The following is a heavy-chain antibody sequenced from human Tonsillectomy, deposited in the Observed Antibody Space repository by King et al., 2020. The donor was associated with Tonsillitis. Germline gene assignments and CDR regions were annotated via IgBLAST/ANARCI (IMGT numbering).Heavy chain of an antibody. CDR1: GFTFSSYS. Sequence: VQLVESGGGLVQPGGSLRLSCAASGFTFSSYSMNWVRQAPGKGLEWISYINISSRIKYYADSVKGRFTISRDNAKNSLYLQMNSLRDEDTAVYYCARGPYCGGDCYPSFFDYWGQGTLVTVSS. CDR3: ARGPYCGGDCYPSFFDY. V-gene: IGHV3-48*02. D-gene: IGHD2-21*02. CDR2: INISSRIK. J-gene: IGHJ4*02.